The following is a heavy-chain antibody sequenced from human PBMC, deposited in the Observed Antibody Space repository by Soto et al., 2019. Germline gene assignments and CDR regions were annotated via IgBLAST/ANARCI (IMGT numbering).Heavy chain of an antibody. J-gene: IGHJ4*02. CDR1: GFTLSDFG. D-gene: IGHD3-10*01. CDR3: AKVLSRGPMGMSLGS. Sequence: QVQLVESGGGVVHPGRSLRLSCAASGFTLSDFGIHWVRQAPGKGLEWLAVISSDGSNKFYADSVQGRFTLSRDSSENTLYLPKTRLRFVGTRVYFCAKVLSRGPMGMSLGSWGQGTLVTVSS. CDR2: ISSDGSNK. V-gene: IGHV3-30*18.